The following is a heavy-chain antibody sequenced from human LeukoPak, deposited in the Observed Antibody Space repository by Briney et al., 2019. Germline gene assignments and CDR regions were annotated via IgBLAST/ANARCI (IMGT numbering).Heavy chain of an antibody. V-gene: IGHV1-3*01. CDR2: INAGNGNT. Sequence: ASVKVSCKASGYTFTSYAMHWVRQAPGQRLEWMGWINAGNGNTKYSQKFQGRVTITRDTSASTAYMELSSLRSEDTAVYYCARAYYYGSGSFVTSGYWGQGTLVTVSS. CDR3: ARAYYYGSGSFVTSGY. CDR1: GYTFTSYA. D-gene: IGHD3-10*01. J-gene: IGHJ4*02.